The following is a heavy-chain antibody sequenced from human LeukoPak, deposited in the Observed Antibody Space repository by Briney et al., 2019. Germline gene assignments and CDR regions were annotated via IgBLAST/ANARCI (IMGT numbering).Heavy chain of an antibody. CDR3: AKDIGAEPEDWFDS. CDR2: ITGSGDNT. J-gene: IGHJ5*01. V-gene: IGHV3-23*01. CDR1: GFRFSSYA. D-gene: IGHD5-12*01. Sequence: GGSLRLSCAASGFRFSSYAMTWVRQAPGKGLEWVSGITGSGDNTYYADSVRGRFTISRDNSKNTLYLQMNSLRAEDTGEYYCAKDIGAEPEDWFDSWGQGTLVTVSS.